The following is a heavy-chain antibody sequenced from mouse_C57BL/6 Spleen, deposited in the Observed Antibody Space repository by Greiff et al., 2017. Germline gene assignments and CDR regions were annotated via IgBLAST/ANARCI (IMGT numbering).Heavy chain of an antibody. J-gene: IGHJ4*01. D-gene: IGHD2-1*01. CDR2: IEPCSGCT. CDR1: GYTFTSYW. V-gene: IGHV1-55*01. Sequence: QVQLQQPGAELMKPGASVKLSCKATGYTFTSYWIDWVKQRPGQGLEWIGEIEPCSGCTNYNEKFKGKSTLTVDTSSSTAYMQLSSLTSEDSAIYYCARRHVYYGNPDAMDYWGQGTSVTVSS. CDR3: ARRHVYYGNPDAMDY.